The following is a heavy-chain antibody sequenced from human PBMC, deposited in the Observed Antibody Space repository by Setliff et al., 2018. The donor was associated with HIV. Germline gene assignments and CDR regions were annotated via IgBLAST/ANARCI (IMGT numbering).Heavy chain of an antibody. Sequence: GESLKISCRGSGYTFTNFWIGWVRQMPGRGLEWMGIIYPGDSDTRYSPSFEGQVTMSADKSINTAYLQWNSLKASDTAMYYCARQPTDTSGYNNWFDSWGQGTLVTVSS. CDR3: ARQPTDTSGYNNWFDS. J-gene: IGHJ5*01. CDR1: GYTFTNFW. V-gene: IGHV5-51*01. CDR2: IYPGDSDT. D-gene: IGHD3-3*01.